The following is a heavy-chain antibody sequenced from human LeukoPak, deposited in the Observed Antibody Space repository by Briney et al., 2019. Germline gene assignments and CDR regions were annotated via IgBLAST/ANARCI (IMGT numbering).Heavy chain of an antibody. CDR1: GFTFSSYS. V-gene: IGHV3-21*01. Sequence: GGSLRLSCAASGFTFSSYSMNWVRQAPGKGLEWVSSISSSSSYIYYADSVKGRFTISRDNAKNSLYLQMDSLRAEDTAVYYCARAYDFWSGFDYWGQGTLVTVSS. J-gene: IGHJ4*02. D-gene: IGHD3-3*01. CDR3: ARAYDFWSGFDY. CDR2: ISSSSSYI.